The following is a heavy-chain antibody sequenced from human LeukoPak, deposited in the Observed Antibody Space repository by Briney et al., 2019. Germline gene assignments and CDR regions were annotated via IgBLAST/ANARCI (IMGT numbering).Heavy chain of an antibody. CDR3: AREYDSSRYYYGMDV. V-gene: IGHV1-46*01. J-gene: IGHJ6*02. CDR1: GDTLTSYY. CDR2: VSPSGGST. D-gene: IGHD3-22*01. Sequence: ASLKLSCKASGDTLTSYYMPWVRQAPGQGLEWMGIVSPSGGSTSYAQKFQGRVTMTRDTSTSTVYMELSSLRSEDTAVYYCAREYDSSRYYYGMDVWGQGTTVTVSS.